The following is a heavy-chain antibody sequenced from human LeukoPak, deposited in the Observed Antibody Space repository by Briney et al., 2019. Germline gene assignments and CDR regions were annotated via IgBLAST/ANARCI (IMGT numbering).Heavy chain of an antibody. CDR3: ARDGADSNYGSWFDP. CDR1: GYTFTSYY. V-gene: IGHV1-46*01. Sequence: GASVKVSCKASGYTFTSYYMHWVRQAPGQGLEWMGIINPSGGSTSYAQKFQGRVTMTRDMSTSTVYMELSSLRSEDTAVYYCARDGADSNYGSWFDPWGQGTLVTVSS. D-gene: IGHD4-11*01. CDR2: INPSGGST. J-gene: IGHJ5*02.